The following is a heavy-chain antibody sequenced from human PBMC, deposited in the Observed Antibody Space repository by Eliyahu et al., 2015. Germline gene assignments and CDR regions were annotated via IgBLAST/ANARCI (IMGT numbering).Heavy chain of an antibody. V-gene: IGHV3-30-3*01. CDR3: SRGDTVVTAMFDY. J-gene: IGHJ4*02. D-gene: IGHD2-21*02. Sequence: QVQLVESGGGVVQPGRSLRLSCAAPGFPFSDYTMHWVRQAPGKGLEWVATISYDGANKYYADSVKGRFTFFRDNSKNTLYLQMNSLRDEDTAVYYCSRGDTVVTAMFDYWGQGPLVTVSS. CDR1: GFPFSDYT. CDR2: ISYDGANK.